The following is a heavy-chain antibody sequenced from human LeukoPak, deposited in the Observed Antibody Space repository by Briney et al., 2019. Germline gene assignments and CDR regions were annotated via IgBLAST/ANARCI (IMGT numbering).Heavy chain of an antibody. J-gene: IGHJ4*02. CDR2: MNPNSGNT. CDR1: GYTFTSYD. Sequence: ASVKVSCKASGYTFTSYDISWVRQATGQGLEWMGWMNPNSGNTGYAQKFQGRVTMTRNTSISTAYMELSSLRSEDTAVYYCARGRLVVPAARFPFDYWGQGTLVTVSS. CDR3: ARGRLVVPAARFPFDY. V-gene: IGHV1-8*01. D-gene: IGHD2-2*01.